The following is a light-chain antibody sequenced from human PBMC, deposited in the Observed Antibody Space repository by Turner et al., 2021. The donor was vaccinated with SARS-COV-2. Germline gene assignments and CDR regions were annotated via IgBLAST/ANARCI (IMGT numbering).Light chain of an antibody. CDR2: AAS. V-gene: IGKV1-39*01. CDR3: QQSYSTPFYS. CDR1: QSISSY. Sequence: DIQMTQSPSSLSASVGDRVTITCRASQSISSYLNWYQQKPGKAPKLLIYAASILQSGVPSRFSGSGSGTDFTLTISSLQPEDFATYYCQQSYSTPFYSFGQGTKLEI. J-gene: IGKJ2*03.